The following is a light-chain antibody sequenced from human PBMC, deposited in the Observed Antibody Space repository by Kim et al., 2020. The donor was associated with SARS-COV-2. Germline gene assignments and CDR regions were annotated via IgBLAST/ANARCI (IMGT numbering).Light chain of an antibody. Sequence: APGKTARITCGGNNFGGKSVHWYQPKPGQAPVLVIYYDYNRPSGTPDRFSGSNSGNTATLTISRVEAGDEADYYCQVWDSDSDQKVFGGGTQLTVL. V-gene: IGLV3-21*04. CDR3: QVWDSDSDQKV. CDR2: YDY. CDR1: NFGGKS. J-gene: IGLJ3*02.